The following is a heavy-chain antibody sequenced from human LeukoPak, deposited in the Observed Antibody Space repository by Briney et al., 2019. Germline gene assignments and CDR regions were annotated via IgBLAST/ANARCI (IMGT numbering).Heavy chain of an antibody. V-gene: IGHV4-39*01. J-gene: IGHJ6*03. CDR2: ISHSGST. D-gene: IGHD3-22*01. CDR3: ARHKKGYYYDSGDFYSGYYYYYMDV. Sequence: PSETLSLTCTVSDVSFSSRSYSWGWIRQPPGKGLEWIGTISHSGSTYYNPSLKSRVTIYVDTSKNQFSLELNSVTGADTAVYYCARHKKGYYYDSGDFYSGYYYYYMDVWGKGTTVTISS. CDR1: DVSFSSRSYS.